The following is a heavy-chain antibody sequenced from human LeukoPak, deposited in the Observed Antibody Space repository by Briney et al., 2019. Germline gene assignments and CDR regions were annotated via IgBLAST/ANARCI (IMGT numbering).Heavy chain of an antibody. CDR1: GGTFSSYA. J-gene: IGHJ6*02. V-gene: IGHV1-69*13. D-gene: IGHD1-1*01. CDR2: IIPIFGTA. CDR3: ARDTGTTEDYYYYYGMDV. Sequence: SVKVSCKASGGTFSSYATSWVRQAPGQGLEWMGGIIPIFGTANYAQKFQGRVTITADESTSTAYMELSSLRSEDTAVYYCARDTGTTEDYYYYYGMDVWGQGTTVTVSS.